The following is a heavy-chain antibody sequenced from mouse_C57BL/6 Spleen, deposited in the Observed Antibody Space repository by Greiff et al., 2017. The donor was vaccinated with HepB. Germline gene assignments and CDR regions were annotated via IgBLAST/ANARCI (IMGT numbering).Heavy chain of an antibody. V-gene: IGHV5-12*01. J-gene: IGHJ3*01. CDR3: ARQEYDP. CDR2: ISNGGGST. D-gene: IGHD2-10*02. CDR1: GFTFSDYY. Sequence: DVQLVESGGGLVQPGGSLKLSCAASGFTFSDYYMYWVRQTPEKRLEWVAYISNGGGSTYYPDTVKGRFTISRDNAKNTLYLQMSRLKSEDTAMYYCARQEYDPWGQGTLVTVSA.